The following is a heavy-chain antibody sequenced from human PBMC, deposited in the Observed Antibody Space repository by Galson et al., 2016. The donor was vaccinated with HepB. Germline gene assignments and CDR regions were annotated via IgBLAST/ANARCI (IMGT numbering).Heavy chain of an antibody. CDR2: IWGDGSNR. CDR3: ARRGTAGGLDL. J-gene: IGHJ3*01. V-gene: IGHV3-33*01. CDR1: GFTFNDYG. D-gene: IGHD1-7*01. Sequence: SLRLSCAASGFTFNDYGMHWVRQAPGKGLEWVAVIWGDGSNRYYGDSVRGRFTISRDNARKTLYLQMDRLKTDDTAVYFCARRGTAGGLDLWGQGTMVAVSS.